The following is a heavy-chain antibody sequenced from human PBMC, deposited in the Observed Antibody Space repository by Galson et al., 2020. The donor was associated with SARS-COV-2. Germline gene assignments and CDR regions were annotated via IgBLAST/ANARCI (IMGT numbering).Heavy chain of an antibody. CDR2: ITHNGDA. CDR3: ARARPSRSGFYYYYHMDV. J-gene: IGHJ6*03. Sequence: SETLSLTCAVYGESFSPNYWNWVRLSPGRGLEWIGEITHNGDASYSPSLKGRVTISADTSKNQFSLSLRSVTAADTAVYYCARARPSRSGFYYYYHMDVWSKGTTVTVSS. D-gene: IGHD3-3*01. CDR1: GESFSPNY. V-gene: IGHV4-34*01.